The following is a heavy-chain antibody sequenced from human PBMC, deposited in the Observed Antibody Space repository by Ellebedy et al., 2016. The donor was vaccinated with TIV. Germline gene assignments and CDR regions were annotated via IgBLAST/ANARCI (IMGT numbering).Heavy chain of an antibody. V-gene: IGHV1-69*06. CDR3: VSVVTRYSYDLYYLDS. CDR1: GGTFSSYA. D-gene: IGHD5-18*01. J-gene: IGHJ4*02. Sequence: ASVKVSCKASGGTFSSYAINWVRQAPGQGLEWMGGIIPIFGTANYAQKFQGRVTVTADTPTSTAYMELSSLRSEDTAVYYCVSVVTRYSYDLYYLDSWGQGTLVTVSS. CDR2: IIPIFGTA.